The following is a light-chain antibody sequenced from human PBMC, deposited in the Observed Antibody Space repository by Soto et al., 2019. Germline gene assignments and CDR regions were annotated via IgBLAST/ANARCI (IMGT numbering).Light chain of an antibody. V-gene: IGKV3-11*01. Sequence: EIVLTQSPATLSLSPGERATLSCRASQSVSSSLAWHQQKPGQAPRLLIYDASTRATGIPARFSGSGSGTDFTLTISRLEPEDFAVYYCQQSTNWLSFGGGTRVEIK. J-gene: IGKJ4*01. CDR1: QSVSSS. CDR2: DAS. CDR3: QQSTNWLS.